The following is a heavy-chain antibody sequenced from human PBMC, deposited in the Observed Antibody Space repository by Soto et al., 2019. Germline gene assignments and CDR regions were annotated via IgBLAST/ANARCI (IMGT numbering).Heavy chain of an antibody. D-gene: IGHD6-19*01. CDR3: ARGRQWLAPIDY. CDR2: INHSGST. J-gene: IGHJ4*02. V-gene: IGHV4-34*01. Sequence: SETLSLTCAVYGGSFSGYYWSWIRQPPGKGLEWIGEINHSGSTNYNPSLKSRVTISVDTSKNQFSLKLSSVTAADTAVYYCARGRQWLAPIDYWGQGTLVTV. CDR1: GGSFSGYY.